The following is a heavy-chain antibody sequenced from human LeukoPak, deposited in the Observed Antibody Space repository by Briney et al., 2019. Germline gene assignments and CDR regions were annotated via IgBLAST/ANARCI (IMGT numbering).Heavy chain of an antibody. CDR3: AKSIVPHDGSGHNPLDV. Sequence: GGSLRLSCAASGFTVSSNYMSWVRQAPGKGLEWVSVIYSGGSTYYADSVKGRFTISKHNSKNTLYLQMNSLRAEDTAVYYCAKSIVPHDGSGHNPLDVWGPGTLVTVSS. V-gene: IGHV3-53*04. CDR1: GFTVSSNY. D-gene: IGHD1-26*01. CDR2: IYSGGST. J-gene: IGHJ4*02.